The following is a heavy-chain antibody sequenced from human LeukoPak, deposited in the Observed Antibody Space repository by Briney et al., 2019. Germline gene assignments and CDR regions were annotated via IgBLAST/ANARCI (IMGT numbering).Heavy chain of an antibody. CDR1: GFPFSNAW. CDR2: MYHSGST. J-gene: IGHJ4*02. CDR3: ARDLNDGVFDY. Sequence: KPGGSLRLSCAASGFPFSNAWMSWVRQAPGKGLEWIGSMYHSGSTYYNPSLKSRVTISVDTSKNQFSLKLTSVTAADTAVYYCARDLNDGVFDYWGQGTLVTVSS. D-gene: IGHD3-16*01. V-gene: IGHV4-4*02.